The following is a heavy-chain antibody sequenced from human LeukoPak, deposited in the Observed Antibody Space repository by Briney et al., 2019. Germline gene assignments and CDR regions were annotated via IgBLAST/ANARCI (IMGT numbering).Heavy chain of an antibody. J-gene: IGHJ5*02. CDR3: ARLLSRQRVPHNWFDP. D-gene: IGHD6-13*01. V-gene: IGHV4-34*01. CDR2: INHSGST. Sequence: SQTLSLTCAVYGGSFSGYYWSWIRQPPGKGLEWIGEINHSGSTNYNPSLKSRVTISVDTSKNQFSLKLSSVTAADTAVYYWARLLSRQRVPHNWFDPWGQGTLVTVSS. CDR1: GGSFSGYY.